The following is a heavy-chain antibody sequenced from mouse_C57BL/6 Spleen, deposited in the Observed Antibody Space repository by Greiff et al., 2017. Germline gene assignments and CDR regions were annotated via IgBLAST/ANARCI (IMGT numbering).Heavy chain of an antibody. CDR2: IYPGDGDT. D-gene: IGHD3-2*02. V-gene: IGHV1-82*01. Sequence: VQLQQSGPELVKPGASVKISCKASGYAFRSSWMNWVKQRPGKGLEWIGRIYPGDGDTNYNGKFKGKATLTADKSSSTAYMQLSSLTSEDSAVYFCARGDSSGSFAYWGQGTLVTVSA. CDR1: GYAFRSSW. J-gene: IGHJ3*01. CDR3: ARGDSSGSFAY.